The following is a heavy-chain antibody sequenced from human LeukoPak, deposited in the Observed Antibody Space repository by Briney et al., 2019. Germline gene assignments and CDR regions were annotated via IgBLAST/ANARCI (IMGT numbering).Heavy chain of an antibody. Sequence: SETLSLTCTVSGGSISSSTYYWGWIRQPPGKGLEWIASMYYIGSTYYNPSLKSRVTISQDTSKNQFSLKLDSVTAADTAVYYCARVMGCGGDCKAGYGMDVWGQGTTVTVSS. J-gene: IGHJ6*02. V-gene: IGHV4-39*07. CDR3: ARVMGCGGDCKAGYGMDV. CDR2: MYYIGST. D-gene: IGHD2-21*02. CDR1: GGSISSSTYY.